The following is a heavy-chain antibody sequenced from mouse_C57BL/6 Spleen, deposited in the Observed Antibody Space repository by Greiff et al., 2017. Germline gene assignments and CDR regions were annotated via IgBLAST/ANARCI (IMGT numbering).Heavy chain of an antibody. Sequence: QVQLKQPGAELVRPGSSVKLSCKASGYTFTSYWMDWVKQRPGQGLEWIGNIYPSDSETHYNQKFKDKATLTVDKSSSTAYMQLSSLTSEDSAVYYCARSPYYYGSSYFDYWGQGTTLTVSS. J-gene: IGHJ2*01. V-gene: IGHV1-61*01. D-gene: IGHD1-1*01. CDR1: GYTFTSYW. CDR3: ARSPYYYGSSYFDY. CDR2: IYPSDSET.